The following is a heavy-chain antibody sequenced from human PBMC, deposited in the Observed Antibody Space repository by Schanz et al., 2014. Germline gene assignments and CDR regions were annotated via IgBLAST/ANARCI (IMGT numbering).Heavy chain of an antibody. CDR1: GFTFSDYY. D-gene: IGHD1-1*01. V-gene: IGHV3-11*01. CDR2: ISARGSTV. J-gene: IGHJ4*02. Sequence: QVQLVESGGGVVQPWRSLRLSCAASGFTFSDYYMTWIRQAPGKGLEWVSYISARGSTVYYADSVKGRFVISRDNAKSSLFLQMKGLRAEDTAVYYCVRDAYLQIRGTVFDSWGPGNLVTVSS. CDR3: VRDAYLQIRGTVFDS.